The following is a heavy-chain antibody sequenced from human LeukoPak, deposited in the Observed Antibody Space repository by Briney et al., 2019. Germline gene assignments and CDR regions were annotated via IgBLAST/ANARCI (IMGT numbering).Heavy chain of an antibody. CDR1: GFTFSSYA. V-gene: IGHV3-23*01. J-gene: IGHJ4*02. CDR2: ISSSGGST. D-gene: IGHD3-22*01. CDR3: AKVWDTYYYDSSGSFDY. Sequence: GGSLRLSCAASGFTFSSYAMSWVRQAPGKGLEWVSAISSSGGSTYYADSVKGRFTISRDNSKNTLYLQMNSLRAEDTAVYYCAKVWDTYYYDSSGSFDYWGQGTLVTVSP.